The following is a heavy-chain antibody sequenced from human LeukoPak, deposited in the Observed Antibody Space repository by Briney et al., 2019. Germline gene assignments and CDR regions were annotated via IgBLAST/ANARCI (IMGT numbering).Heavy chain of an antibody. CDR3: ARDPYYDSSGPRAAFDI. J-gene: IGHJ3*02. CDR2: IVVGSGST. D-gene: IGHD3-22*01. Sequence: SVKVSCKTSGFTFTDSAMQWVRQARGQRLEWIGWIVVGSGSTKYAQKFQGRVTITTDESTSTAYMELSSLRSEDTAVYYCARDPYYDSSGPRAAFDIWGQGTMVTVSS. V-gene: IGHV1-58*02. CDR1: GFTFTDSA.